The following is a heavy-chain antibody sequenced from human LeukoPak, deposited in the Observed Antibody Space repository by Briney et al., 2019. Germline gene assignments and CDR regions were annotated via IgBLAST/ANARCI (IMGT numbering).Heavy chain of an antibody. CDR1: GGSISSSSYY. J-gene: IGHJ6*03. CDR2: IYYSGST. CDR3: AGHSGVYYYYYMDV. V-gene: IGHV4-39*01. Sequence: SETLSLTCTVSGGSISSSSYYWGWIRQPPGKGLEWIGSIYYSGSTYYNPSLKSRVTISVDTSKNQFSLKLSSVTAADTAVYYCAGHSGVYYYYYMDVWGKGTTVTVSS.